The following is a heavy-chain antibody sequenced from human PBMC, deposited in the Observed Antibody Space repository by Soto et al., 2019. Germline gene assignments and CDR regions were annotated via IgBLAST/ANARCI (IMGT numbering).Heavy chain of an antibody. D-gene: IGHD2-21*01. CDR1: GGTIRNYC. V-gene: IGHV4-59*01. J-gene: IGHJ6*02. CDR3: AASCVACGGFNYYGMDV. CDR2: IFYSGST. Sequence: SVTICHTCTVAGGTIRNYCWSWILQPPGKRLEWIGYIFYSGSTTYNPSLKSRVTISVDTSKNQFSLKVSSVTAADMAVYYFAASCVACGGFNYYGMDVWGPGTPVTV.